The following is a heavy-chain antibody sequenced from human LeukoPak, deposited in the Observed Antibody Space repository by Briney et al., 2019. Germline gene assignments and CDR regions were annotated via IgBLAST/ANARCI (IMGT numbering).Heavy chain of an antibody. CDR3: ARIAAAMGGYCYYMDV. CDR2: ISSSSSYI. D-gene: IGHD6-13*01. J-gene: IGHJ6*03. V-gene: IGHV3-21*01. CDR1: GFTFSSYA. Sequence: GGSLRLSCAASGFTFSSYAMNWVRQAPGKGLEWVSSISSSSSYIYYADSVKGRFTISRDNAKNSLYLQMNSLRAEDTAVYYCARIAAAMGGYCYYMDVWGKGTTVTVSS.